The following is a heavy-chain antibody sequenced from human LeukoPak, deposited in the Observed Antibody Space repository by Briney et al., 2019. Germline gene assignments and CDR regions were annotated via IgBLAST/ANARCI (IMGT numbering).Heavy chain of an antibody. CDR3: AKDRGWPTVYWYFDL. J-gene: IGHJ2*01. V-gene: IGHV3-23*01. CDR2: ISGSGGRT. D-gene: IGHD2-15*01. Sequence: GGSLRLSCAASGFTFISYAMSWVREPPGKGLEWVSAISGSGGRTYYADSVKGRFTISRDNSKNTLYLQMNSLRAEDTAVYYCAKDRGWPTVYWYFDLWGRGTLVTVSS. CDR1: GFTFISYA.